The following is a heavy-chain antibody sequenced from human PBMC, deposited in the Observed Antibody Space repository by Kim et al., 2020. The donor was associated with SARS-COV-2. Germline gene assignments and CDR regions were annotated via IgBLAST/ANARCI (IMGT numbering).Heavy chain of an antibody. Sequence: SVKVSCKASGGTFSSYAISWVRQAPGQGLEWMGGIIPIFGTANYAQKFQGRVTITADESTSTAYMELSSLRSEDTAVYYCASYKAMYSSSWYREYFQHWGQGTLVTVSS. CDR2: IIPIFGTA. CDR1: GGTFSSYA. J-gene: IGHJ1*01. V-gene: IGHV1-69*13. D-gene: IGHD6-13*01. CDR3: ASYKAMYSSSWYREYFQH.